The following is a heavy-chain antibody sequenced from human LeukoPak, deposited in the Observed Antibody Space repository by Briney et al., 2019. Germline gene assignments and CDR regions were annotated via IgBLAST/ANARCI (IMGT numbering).Heavy chain of an antibody. J-gene: IGHJ4*02. CDR2: IIPIFGTA. CDR3: ARERVYSGSYSYFDY. V-gene: IGHV1-69*05. CDR1: GGTFSSYA. D-gene: IGHD1-26*01. Sequence: GASVKVSCKASGGTFSSYAISLVRQAPGQGLEWMGGIIPIFGTANYAQKFQGRVTITTDESTSTAYMELSSLRSEDTAVYYCARERVYSGSYSYFDYWGQGTLVTVSS.